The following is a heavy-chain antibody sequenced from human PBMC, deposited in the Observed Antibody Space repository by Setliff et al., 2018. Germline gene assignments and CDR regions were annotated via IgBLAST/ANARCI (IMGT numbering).Heavy chain of an antibody. V-gene: IGHV4-34*01. CDR3: RFWSYVYKNDY. CDR2: INHSGST. D-gene: IGHD3-16*01. Sequence: SETLSLTCTVYGGSFSNYYWSWIRQPPGKGLEWIGEINHSGSTNYNSSLTSRVTISVDTSKNQFSLKLSSVTAADTAVYYCRFWSYVYKNDYWAQGTLVTVSS. J-gene: IGHJ4*02. CDR1: GGSFSNYY.